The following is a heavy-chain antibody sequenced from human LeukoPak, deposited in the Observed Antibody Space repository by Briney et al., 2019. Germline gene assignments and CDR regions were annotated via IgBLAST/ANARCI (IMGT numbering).Heavy chain of an antibody. J-gene: IGHJ3*01. D-gene: IGHD3-22*01. CDR1: GFTSSSYA. Sequence: GGSLRLSCAASGFTSSSYAMSWVRQAPGKGLEWVSAISGSGGSTYYADSVKGRFTISRDNSKNTLYLQMNSLRAEDTAVYYCAKAGGHYYDSSGPQFNWGQGTMVTVSS. CDR3: AKAGGHYYDSSGPQFN. V-gene: IGHV3-23*01. CDR2: ISGSGGST.